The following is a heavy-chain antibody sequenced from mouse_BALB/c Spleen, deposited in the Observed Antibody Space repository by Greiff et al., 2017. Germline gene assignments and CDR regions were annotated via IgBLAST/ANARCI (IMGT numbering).Heavy chain of an antibody. J-gene: IGHJ3*01. CDR3: ARAPYYGNYWFAY. CDR1: GFTFTDYY. Sequence: EVHLVESGGGLVQPGGSLRLSCATSGFTFTDYYMSWVRQPPGKALEWLGFIRNKANGYTTEYSASVKGRFTISRDNSQSILYLQMNTLRAEDSATYYCARAPYYGNYWFAYWGQGTLVTVSA. D-gene: IGHD2-10*01. CDR2: IRNKANGYTT. V-gene: IGHV7-3*02.